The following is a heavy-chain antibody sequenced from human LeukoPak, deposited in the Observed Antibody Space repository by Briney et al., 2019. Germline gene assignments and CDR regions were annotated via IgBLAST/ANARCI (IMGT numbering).Heavy chain of an antibody. J-gene: IGHJ3*02. D-gene: IGHD6-13*01. CDR3: ARIPAAGSLKGAFDI. Sequence: GESLRISCKGSGYSFTSYWIAWVRQMPGKGLEWMGIVYPGDSDTTYSPSFQGQVTISADKSISTAFLQWSSLKASDTAIYYCARIPAAGSLKGAFDIWGQGTMVTVSS. V-gene: IGHV5-51*01. CDR1: GYSFTSYW. CDR2: VYPGDSDT.